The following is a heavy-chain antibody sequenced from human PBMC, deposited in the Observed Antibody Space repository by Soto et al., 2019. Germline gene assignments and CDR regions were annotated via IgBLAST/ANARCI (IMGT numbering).Heavy chain of an antibody. CDR3: ARPARQGTVAGDL. CDR2: IFYSENT. V-gene: IGHV4-39*01. Sequence: PDTRSQTWPVSGWSLSRISYYWVWLLPPPGKGLEWIGSIFYSENTYYNYNPSLKSRVTISVDTSKNQFSLRLSSVTAADTAVYYCARPARQGTVAGDLWGQGTLVTVSS. D-gene: IGHD6-19*01. CDR1: GWSLSRISYY. J-gene: IGHJ4*02.